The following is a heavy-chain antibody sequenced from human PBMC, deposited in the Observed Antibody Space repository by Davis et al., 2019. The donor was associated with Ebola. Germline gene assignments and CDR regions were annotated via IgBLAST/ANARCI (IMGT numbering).Heavy chain of an antibody. V-gene: IGHV3-72*01. D-gene: IGHD3-3*02. CDR1: ALSLSVHY. J-gene: IGHJ6*04. Sequence: PRGSLSLSCLPSALSLSVHYMDCVRQAPGKGLEWVGRTINKANGYTPEYAASVTGRFSIPRDDSKNSLYLQMNSLRAEDTAVYYCAGSLAGSDYYGMDVWGKGTTVTVSS. CDR3: AGSLAGSDYYGMDV. CDR2: TINKANGYTP.